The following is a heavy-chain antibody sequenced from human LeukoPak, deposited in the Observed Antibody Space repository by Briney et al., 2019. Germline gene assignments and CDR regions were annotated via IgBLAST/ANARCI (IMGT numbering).Heavy chain of an antibody. J-gene: IGHJ4*02. CDR3: ARVPTTSDYYDSSGANAFDI. V-gene: IGHV1-2*02. Sequence: ASVKVSCKASGYTFTGYYMHWVRQAPGQGLEWMGWINPNSGGTNYAQKFQGRVTMTRDTPISTAYMELSRLRSDDTAVYYCARVPTTSDYYDSSGANAFDIWGQGTLVTVSS. D-gene: IGHD3-22*01. CDR1: GYTFTGYY. CDR2: INPNSGGT.